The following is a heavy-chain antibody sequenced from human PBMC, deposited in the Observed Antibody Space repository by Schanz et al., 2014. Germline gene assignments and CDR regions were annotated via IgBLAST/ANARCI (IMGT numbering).Heavy chain of an antibody. V-gene: IGHV3-11*06. CDR2: INTGSNYI. Sequence: QVHLLESGGGLVEHGGSLRLSCAASGFSFSDYYMSWIRQAPGKGLEWISFINTGSNYINYADSVKGRFTISRDNSRNTLYLQMNSLRAEDTAVYYCARDGYSVVVISPTESFDIWGQGTMVTVSP. D-gene: IGHD2-21*01. J-gene: IGHJ3*02. CDR1: GFSFSDYY. CDR3: ARDGYSVVVISPTESFDI.